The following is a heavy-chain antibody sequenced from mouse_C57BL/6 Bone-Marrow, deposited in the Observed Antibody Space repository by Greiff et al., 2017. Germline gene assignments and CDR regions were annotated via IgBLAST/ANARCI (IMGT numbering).Heavy chain of an antibody. CDR3: ARNAADYSNYFYYYAMDY. J-gene: IGHJ4*01. V-gene: IGHV1-69*01. CDR1: GYTFTSYW. Sequence: QVQLQQPGAELVMPGASVKLSCKASGYTFTSYWMHWVKQRPGQGLEWIGEIDPSDSYTNYNQKFKGKSTLTVDKSSSTAYMQLSSLTSEDSAVYYWARNAADYSNYFYYYAMDYWGQGTSVTVSS. D-gene: IGHD2-5*01. CDR2: IDPSDSYT.